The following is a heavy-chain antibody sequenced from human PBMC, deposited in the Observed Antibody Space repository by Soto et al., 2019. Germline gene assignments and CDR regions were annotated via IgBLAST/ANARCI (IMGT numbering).Heavy chain of an antibody. J-gene: IGHJ4*02. Sequence: GGSLRLSCAASGFTFSSYGMHWVRQAPGKGLEWVAVISYDGSNKYYADSVKGRFTISRDNSKNTLYLQMNSLRAEDTAVYYCAKESSWRGDFFPYFDYWGQGTLVTVSS. CDR2: ISYDGSNK. D-gene: IGHD2-21*02. CDR1: GFTFSSYG. V-gene: IGHV3-30*18. CDR3: AKESSWRGDFFPYFDY.